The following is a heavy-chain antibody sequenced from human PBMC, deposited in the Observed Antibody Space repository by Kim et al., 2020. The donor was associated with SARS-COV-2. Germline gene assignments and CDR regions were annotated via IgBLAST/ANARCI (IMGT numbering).Heavy chain of an antibody. CDR3: ARESSVTGYSGHIDY. V-gene: IGHV3-21*01. J-gene: IGHJ4*02. CDR1: GFTFSSYS. D-gene: IGHD5-12*01. CDR2: ISSSSSYI. Sequence: GGSLRLSCAASGFTFSSYSMNWVRQAPGKGLEWVSSISSSSSYIYYADSVKGRFTISRDNAKNSLYLQMNSLRAEDTAVYYCARESSVTGYSGHIDYWGQGPPV.